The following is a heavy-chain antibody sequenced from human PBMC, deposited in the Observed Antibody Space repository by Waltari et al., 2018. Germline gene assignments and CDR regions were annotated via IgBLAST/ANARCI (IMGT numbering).Heavy chain of an antibody. CDR3: ARPRGMVQGPAPCDY. CDR1: RGTFSSYA. V-gene: IGHV1-69*01. Sequence: QVQLVQSGAEVKKPGSSVKVSCKASRGTFSSYAISWVRRAPRQGLEWMGGIIPSFGTANYAQKFQGRVTITAHESTSTAYMELSSLRSEHTAVYYCARPRGMVQGPAPCDYWGQGTLVTVSS. D-gene: IGHD3-10*01. J-gene: IGHJ4*02. CDR2: IIPSFGTA.